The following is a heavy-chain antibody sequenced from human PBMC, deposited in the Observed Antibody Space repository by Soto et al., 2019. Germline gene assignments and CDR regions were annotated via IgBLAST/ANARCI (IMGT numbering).Heavy chain of an antibody. V-gene: IGHV3-64D*06. Sequence: GGSLRLCCSASGFIFSESTIYWVRQVPGKGLEAISAVSTSGRSTYYADSVKDRFTISRDNSKNTLFLQMGSLRPEDTAIYYCVKQAHGLDGVAFDYWGQGTQVTVSS. D-gene: IGHD2-15*01. CDR1: GFIFSEST. CDR2: VSTSGRST. CDR3: VKQAHGLDGVAFDY. J-gene: IGHJ4*02.